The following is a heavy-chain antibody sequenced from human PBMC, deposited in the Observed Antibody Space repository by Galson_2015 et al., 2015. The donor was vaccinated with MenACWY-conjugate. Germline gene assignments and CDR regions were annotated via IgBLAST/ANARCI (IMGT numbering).Heavy chain of an antibody. CDR1: GASISTAY. V-gene: IGHV4-59*01. D-gene: IGHD6-19*01. J-gene: IGHJ4*02. CDR2: IHYSGTT. Sequence: ESLSLTWRVSGASISTAYWSWIRQPPGKGLEWHGYIHYSGTTKYNPSLKTRITMSLDTSENQFSLKLRSVTAADTAVYYCARWVAVKMIEYCGQGTLVTVSS. CDR3: ARWVAVKMIEY.